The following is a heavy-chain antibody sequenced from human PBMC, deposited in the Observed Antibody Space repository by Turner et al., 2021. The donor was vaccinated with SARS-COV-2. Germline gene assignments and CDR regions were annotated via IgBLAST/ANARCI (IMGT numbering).Heavy chain of an antibody. CDR2: INRSGST. Sequence: QVQLQQWGAGLLKPSETLSLTCAVYGGSFSGYYWSWIRQPPAKGLEWIGEINRSGSTNSNPSLKSRFTISVDTSKNQFSLKLSSVTAADTAFYYGARVWVRWWYFDLWGRGTLVTVSS. CDR3: ARVWVRWWYFDL. D-gene: IGHD7-27*01. J-gene: IGHJ2*01. V-gene: IGHV4-34*01. CDR1: GGSFSGYY.